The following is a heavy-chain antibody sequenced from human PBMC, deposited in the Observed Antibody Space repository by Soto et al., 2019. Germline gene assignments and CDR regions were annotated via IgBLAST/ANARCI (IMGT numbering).Heavy chain of an antibody. Sequence: QMQLVQSGPEVKKPGTSVKVSCKASGFTFTSSAVQWVRQARGQRLEWIGWIVVGSGNTNYAQKFQERVTITRDMSTNTAYMKLSSLRSEDTAVYYCAAGAIVVVPAADENSSYYGMDVWGQGTTVTVSS. CDR1: GFTFTSSA. D-gene: IGHD2-2*01. J-gene: IGHJ6*02. CDR3: AAGAIVVVPAADENSSYYGMDV. V-gene: IGHV1-58*01. CDR2: IVVGSGNT.